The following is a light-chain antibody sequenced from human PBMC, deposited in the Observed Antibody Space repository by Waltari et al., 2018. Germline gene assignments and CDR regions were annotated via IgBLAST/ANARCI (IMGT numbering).Light chain of an antibody. J-gene: IGLJ3*02. V-gene: IGLV2-14*03. CDR1: GRAIDDSDF. CDR3: TSQTLDGVVL. Sequence: QSALTQPASVSGSPGQSLPLSCTGIGRAIDDSDFGSWYQHHPGEAPRVIIYDVTNRPSGISDRFSASKSANTASLTISGLQPEDEGDYYCTSQTLDGVVLFGGGTQVTVL. CDR2: DVT.